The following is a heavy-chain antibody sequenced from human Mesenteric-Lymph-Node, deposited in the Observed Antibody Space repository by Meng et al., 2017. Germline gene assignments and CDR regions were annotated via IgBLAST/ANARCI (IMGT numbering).Heavy chain of an antibody. V-gene: IGHV4-4*07. Sequence: HRPHAGPGLLTPCATLSPPCPDSCGSISSSDWSWIRQPAGKGLEWIGRTYTSGSTNYNPSLKSRVTMSVDTSKNQFSLKLSSVSAADTAVYYCARDEWFGDHQYYFDYWGQGTLVTVSS. D-gene: IGHD3-10*01. J-gene: IGHJ4*02. CDR2: TYTSGST. CDR1: CGSISSSD. CDR3: ARDEWFGDHQYYFDY.